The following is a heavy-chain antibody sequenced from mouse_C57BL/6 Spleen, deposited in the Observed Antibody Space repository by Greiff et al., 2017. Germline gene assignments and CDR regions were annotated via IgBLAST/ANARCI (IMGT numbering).Heavy chain of an antibody. Sequence: QVHVKQPGAELVRPGSSVKLSCKASGYTFTSYWMDWVKQRPGQGLEWIGNIYPSDSETHYNQKFKDKATLTVDKSSSTAYMQLSILTSEDSAVYYCATYYSNYGGYWGQGTTLTVSS. J-gene: IGHJ2*01. CDR2: IYPSDSET. V-gene: IGHV1-61*01. CDR1: GYTFTSYW. D-gene: IGHD2-5*01. CDR3: ATYYSNYGGY.